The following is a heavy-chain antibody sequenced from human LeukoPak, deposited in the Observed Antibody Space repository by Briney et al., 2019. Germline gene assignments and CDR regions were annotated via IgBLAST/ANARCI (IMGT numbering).Heavy chain of an antibody. Sequence: GGSLRLSCAASGFTFSSYAMSWVRQAPGKGLEWVSAISGSGGSTYYADSVKGRFTISRDNSKNTLYLQMNSPRAEDTAVYYCAKLGYGDTAGYFDYWGQGTLVTVSS. CDR2: ISGSGGST. CDR1: GFTFSSYA. CDR3: AKLGYGDTAGYFDY. J-gene: IGHJ4*02. V-gene: IGHV3-23*01. D-gene: IGHD4-17*01.